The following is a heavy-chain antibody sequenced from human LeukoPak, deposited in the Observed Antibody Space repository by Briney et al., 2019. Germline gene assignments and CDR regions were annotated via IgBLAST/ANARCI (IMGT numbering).Heavy chain of an antibody. V-gene: IGHV3-66*01. CDR2: IYSGGST. Sequence: GGSLRLSCVTSGFTFSSYAMSWVRQAPGKGLEWVSVIYSGGSTYYADSVKGRFTISRDNSKNTLYLQMNSLRAEDTAVYYCARDLGCSGGSCYYDYYGMDVWGQGTTVTVSS. D-gene: IGHD2-15*01. CDR1: GFTFSSYA. CDR3: ARDLGCSGGSCYYDYYGMDV. J-gene: IGHJ6*02.